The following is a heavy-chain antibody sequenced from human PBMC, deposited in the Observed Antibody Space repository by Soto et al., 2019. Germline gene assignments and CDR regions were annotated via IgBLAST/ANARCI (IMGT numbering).Heavy chain of an antibody. CDR3: ASRYYYDSSGYPTWYFDL. Sequence: QVQLVQSGAEVKKPGSSVKVSCKASGGTFSSYAISWVRQAPGQGLEWMGGIIPIFGTANYAQKFQGRVTITADESTSPAYMELSSLRSEDTAVYYCASRYYYDSSGYPTWYFDLWGRGTLVTVSS. D-gene: IGHD3-22*01. CDR2: IIPIFGTA. J-gene: IGHJ2*01. V-gene: IGHV1-69*12. CDR1: GGTFSSYA.